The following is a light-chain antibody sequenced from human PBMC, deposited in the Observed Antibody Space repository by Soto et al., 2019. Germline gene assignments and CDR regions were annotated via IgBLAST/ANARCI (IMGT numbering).Light chain of an antibody. Sequence: DIVLTQSPGTLSLSPGERATLSCRASQRVTSTYFAWYQQKPGQSPRLLIYDAFNRATGIPDRFSGSGSGTDFTLTISRLEPEDFAVYYCQQYGSAPLTFGGGTKVEF. CDR1: QRVTSTY. CDR2: DAF. V-gene: IGKV3-20*01. CDR3: QQYGSAPLT. J-gene: IGKJ4*01.